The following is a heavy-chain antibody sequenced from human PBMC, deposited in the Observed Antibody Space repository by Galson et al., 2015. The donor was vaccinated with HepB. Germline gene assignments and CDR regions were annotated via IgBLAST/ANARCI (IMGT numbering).Heavy chain of an antibody. Sequence: SVKVSCKASGFTFTSSTMQCVRQARGQRLEWIGWVVVGSDNTNYAHNFQERVTITRDMSTSTAYMELSSLRSEDTAVYYCAASTHSSSWYSLFYYYAMDVLGHGTTVAASS. CDR2: VVVGSDNT. CDR3: AASTHSSSWYSLFYYYAMDV. CDR1: GFTFTSST. D-gene: IGHD6-13*01. J-gene: IGHJ6*02. V-gene: IGHV1-58*02.